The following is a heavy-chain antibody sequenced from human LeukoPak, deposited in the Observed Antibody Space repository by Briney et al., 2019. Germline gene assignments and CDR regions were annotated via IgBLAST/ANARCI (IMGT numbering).Heavy chain of an antibody. CDR3: AIQRIAGCGTYFSFCCVDV. CDR1: GFTFSSYG. V-gene: IGHV3-33*08. CDR2: IWYDGSNK. D-gene: IGHD6-13*01. Sequence: GGSLRLSCAASGFTFSSYGMHWVRQAPGKGLEWVAVIWYDGSNKYYAASVKGRFTISRDNSKTTVYLQMNSLRAEDTAVYYCAIQRIAGCGTYFSFCCVDVWGKGNTVTVSS. J-gene: IGHJ6*04.